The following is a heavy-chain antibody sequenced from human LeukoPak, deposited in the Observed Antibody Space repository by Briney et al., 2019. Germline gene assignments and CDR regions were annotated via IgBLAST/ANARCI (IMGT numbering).Heavy chain of an antibody. D-gene: IGHD1-1*01. CDR1: GYTFTSYG. CDR3: ARSTTGTGSSWFDP. V-gene: IGHV1-18*04. J-gene: IGHJ5*02. CDR2: ISAYNGNT. Sequence: ASVKVSCKASGYTFTSYGISWVRQAPGQGLEWMGWISAYNGNTNYAQKLQGRVTMTTDISTSTAYMELRSLRSDDTAVYYCARSTTGTGSSWFDPWGQGTLVTVSS.